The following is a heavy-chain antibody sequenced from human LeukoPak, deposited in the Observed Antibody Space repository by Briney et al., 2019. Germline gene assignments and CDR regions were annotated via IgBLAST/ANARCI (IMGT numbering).Heavy chain of an antibody. CDR3: ARRDGYCSSTSCYADYYYGMDV. Sequence: GESLKISCKGSGYTFTNYWIGWVRQMPGKGLKWMGIIYPGDSDTTYSPSFQGQVTISADKSISTAYLQWSSLKASDTAMYYCARRDGYCSSTSCYADYYYGMDVWGQGTTVTVSS. CDR1: GYTFTNYW. D-gene: IGHD2-2*01. CDR2: IYPGDSDT. V-gene: IGHV5-51*01. J-gene: IGHJ6*02.